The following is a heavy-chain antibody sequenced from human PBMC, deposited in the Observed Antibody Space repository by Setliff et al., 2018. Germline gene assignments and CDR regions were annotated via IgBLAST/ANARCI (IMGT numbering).Heavy chain of an antibody. CDR3: ARDLNRWVGEFAFDI. D-gene: IGHD3-10*01. CDR2: IFPKFGTA. V-gene: IGHV1-69*13. CDR1: GGTFDNFA. J-gene: IGHJ3*02. Sequence: SVKVSCKASGGTFDNFAITWVRQAPGQGLEWMGRIFPKFGTANYAQKFQDRVAITADESTSTGYMEINGLTSDDTAVYYCARDLNRWVGEFAFDIWGQGTMVTVSS.